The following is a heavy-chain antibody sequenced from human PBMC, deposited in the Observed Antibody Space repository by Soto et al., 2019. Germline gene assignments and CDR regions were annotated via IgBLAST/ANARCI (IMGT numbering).Heavy chain of an antibody. D-gene: IGHD3-3*01. CDR3: AKDRDAGVVITLYYYYYGMDV. Sequence: SVKVSCKASGGTFSSYAISWVRQAPGQGLEWMGGIIPIFGTANYAQKFQGRVTITADKSTSTAYMELSSLRSEDTAVYYCAKDRDAGVVITLYYYYYGMDVWGQGTTVTVSS. V-gene: IGHV1-69*06. CDR2: IIPIFGTA. J-gene: IGHJ6*02. CDR1: GGTFSSYA.